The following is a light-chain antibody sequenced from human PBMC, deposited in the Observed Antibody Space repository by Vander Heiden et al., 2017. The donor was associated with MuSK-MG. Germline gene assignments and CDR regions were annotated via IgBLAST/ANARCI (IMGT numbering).Light chain of an antibody. CDR2: DAS. J-gene: IGKJ1*01. V-gene: IGKV1-33*01. CDR3: QQYDNLRPWT. CDR1: QDISNY. Sequence: DIQMTQSPSSLSASVGDRVTITCQASQDISNYLNWYQQKPGKAPKLLIYDASNLETGVPSRFSGSGSGTDFTGTSSSLQPEDIATYYCQQYDNLRPWTFGQGTKVEIK.